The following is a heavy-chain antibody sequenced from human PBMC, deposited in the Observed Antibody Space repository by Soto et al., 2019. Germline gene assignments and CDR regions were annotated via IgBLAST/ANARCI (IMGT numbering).Heavy chain of an antibody. J-gene: IGHJ4*01. CDR1: GYTLTRYG. V-gene: IGHV1-18*01. D-gene: IGHD6-19*01. CDR2: MSAYNGNT. CDR3: ACHSSACYSFDY. Sequence: ALVSGACKTSGYTLTRYGMSCVRQARGQRVEWMGWMSAYNGNTNYAQKRQRRVTITTDTSTSTAYIELRNLRSDDTAVYYLACHSSACYSFDYCCQGSLVTVSS.